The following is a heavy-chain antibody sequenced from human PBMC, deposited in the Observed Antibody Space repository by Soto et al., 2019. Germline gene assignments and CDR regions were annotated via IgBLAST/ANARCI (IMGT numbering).Heavy chain of an antibody. CDR3: VKEKQWLVLRYYGMDV. CDR2: ISSNGGST. V-gene: IGHV3-64D*08. Sequence: GGSLRLSCSASGFTFSSYAMHWVRQAPGKGLEYVSAISSNGGSTYYADSVKGRFTISRDNSKNTLYLQMSSLRAEDTAVYYCVKEKQWLVLRYYGMDVWGQGTTVTVSS. D-gene: IGHD6-19*01. CDR1: GFTFSSYA. J-gene: IGHJ6*02.